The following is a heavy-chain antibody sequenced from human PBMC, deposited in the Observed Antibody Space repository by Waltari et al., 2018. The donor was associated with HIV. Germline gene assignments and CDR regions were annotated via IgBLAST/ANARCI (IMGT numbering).Heavy chain of an antibody. CDR1: GGSISSSRYY. V-gene: IGHV4-39*01. D-gene: IGHD2-2*01. CDR2: IHYSGTT. J-gene: IGHJ4*02. CDR3: ARHSGIDCSSTSCFKRPFDY. Sequence: QLQLQQSGPGLVKPSETLSLTCTVSGGSISSSRYYWGCIRQPPGKGLEWIGSIHYSGTTFYNSSFKSRFAISIDTSKNQFSLTLSSVTAADTAVYFCARHSGIDCSSTSCFKRPFDYWGQGSLVTVSS.